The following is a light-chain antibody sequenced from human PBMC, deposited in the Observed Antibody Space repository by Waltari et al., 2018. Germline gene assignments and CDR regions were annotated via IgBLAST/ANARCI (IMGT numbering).Light chain of an antibody. J-gene: IGLJ2*01. CDR1: SSDVGGYNY. CDR3: SSYKSSSTFVV. V-gene: IGLV2-14*01. CDR2: DVS. Sequence: QSALTQPASVSGSPGRSITISCPGTSSDVGGYNYVSWYQQHPGKAPKLMIYDVSKRPSGVSNRFSGSKSGNTASLTISGLQAEDEADYYCSSYKSSSTFVVFGGGTKLTVL.